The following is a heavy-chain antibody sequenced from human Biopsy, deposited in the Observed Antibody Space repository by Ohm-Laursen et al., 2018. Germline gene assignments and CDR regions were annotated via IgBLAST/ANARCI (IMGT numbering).Heavy chain of an antibody. D-gene: IGHD3-3*01. J-gene: IGHJ4*02. Sequence: SSVKVSCKASGGPSSNYAFSWVRQAPGQGLEWVGKIVPILGHLNYAQRFQGRVSITADKSTTYVYMELSRLTSGDTAVYYCAADADGYYTEFDYWGPGTLVTVSS. V-gene: IGHV1-69*04. CDR1: GGPSSNYA. CDR3: AADADGYYTEFDY. CDR2: IVPILGHL.